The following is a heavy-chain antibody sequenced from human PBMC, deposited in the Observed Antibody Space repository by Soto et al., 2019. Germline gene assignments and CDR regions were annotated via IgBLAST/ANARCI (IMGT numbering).Heavy chain of an antibody. D-gene: IGHD3-10*01. CDR2: ISYAGDT. V-gene: IGHV4-31*03. J-gene: IGHJ2*01. CDR3: VRDRHVYFGGANWYWYFDL. Sequence: QVELQESGPGLLKPSQSLSLTCTVSGVSVSSPDFFWTWIRHLPGQGLEWIGYISYAGDTSYNPALASRVVMSLETSKNQFSLSLDSVTDADTAVYFCVRDRHVYFGGANWYWYFDLWGRGAHVTVSS. CDR1: GVSVSSPDFF.